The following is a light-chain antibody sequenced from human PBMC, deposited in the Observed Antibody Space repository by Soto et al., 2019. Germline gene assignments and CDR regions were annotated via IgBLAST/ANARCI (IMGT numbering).Light chain of an antibody. CDR1: ASDIGDYNY. CDR2: EVS. Sequence: QSALTQPPSASGSPGQSVTISCTGTASDIGDYNYVSWYQQYPGKAPKVMIYEVSKRPSGVPDRFSGSKSGNTASLTVSGLQAEDEADYFCSSYADNNNLLFGGGTKVTVL. J-gene: IGLJ2*01. V-gene: IGLV2-8*01. CDR3: SSYADNNNLL.